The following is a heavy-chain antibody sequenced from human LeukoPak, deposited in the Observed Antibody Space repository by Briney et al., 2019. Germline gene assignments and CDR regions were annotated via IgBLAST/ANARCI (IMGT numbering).Heavy chain of an antibody. CDR3: ARVDTSNGFDI. CDR1: GGSISSSSYY. J-gene: IGHJ3*02. V-gene: IGHV4-39*07. CDR2: IYYSGST. D-gene: IGHD5-18*01. Sequence: PSETLSLTCTVSGGSISSSSYYWGWIRQPPGKGLEWIGSIYYSGSTYYNPSLKSRVTISVDTSKNQFSLKLTSVTAADTAVYYCARVDTSNGFDIWGQGTMVTVSS.